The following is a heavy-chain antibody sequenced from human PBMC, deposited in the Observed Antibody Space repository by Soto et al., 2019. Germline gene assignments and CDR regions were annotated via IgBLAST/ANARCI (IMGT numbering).Heavy chain of an antibody. CDR2: IYYSGST. V-gene: IGHV4-59*08. CDR1: GGSISSYY. J-gene: IGHJ5*02. Sequence: PSETLSLTCTVSGGSISSYYWSWIRQPPGKGLEWIGDIYYSGSTNYNPSLKSRVTISVDTSKNQFSLKLSSVTAADTAVYYCSALPRQVALTTWAQGTLVTVSS. D-gene: IGHD2-15*01. CDR3: SALPRQVALTT.